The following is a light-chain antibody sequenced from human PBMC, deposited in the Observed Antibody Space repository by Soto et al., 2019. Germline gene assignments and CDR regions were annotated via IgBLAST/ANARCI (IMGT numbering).Light chain of an antibody. V-gene: IGKV3-15*01. CDR3: QQYNNWPPWT. CDR2: GAS. Sequence: EIVLTQSPGTLSLSPGERATLSCRASQSVNIHLAWYQQKPGQAPRLLIYGASTRATGIPARFSGSGSGTEFNLTISSLQSEDFAVYYCQQYNNWPPWTFGQGTKVDIK. J-gene: IGKJ1*01. CDR1: QSVNIH.